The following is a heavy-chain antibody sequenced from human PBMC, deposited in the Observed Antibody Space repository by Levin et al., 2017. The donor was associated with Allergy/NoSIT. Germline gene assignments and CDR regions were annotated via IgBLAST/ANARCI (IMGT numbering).Heavy chain of an antibody. J-gene: IGHJ6*03. D-gene: IGHD6-13*01. CDR1: GFNFSTYG. V-gene: IGHV3-30*18. Sequence: QAGGSLRLSCAASGFNFSTYGIHWVRQAPGKGPEWVAAISYDGRNEQYANSVRGRFTISRDNPRNTLYLQMNSLTPDDTAVYYCAKEGWHSSSWCSLNYYYYVDVWGKGTTVTVSS. CDR2: ISYDGRNE. CDR3: AKEGWHSSSWCSLNYYYYVDV.